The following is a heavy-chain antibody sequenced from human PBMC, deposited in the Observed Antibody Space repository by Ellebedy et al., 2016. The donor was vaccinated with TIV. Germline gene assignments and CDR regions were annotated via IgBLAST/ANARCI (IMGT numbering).Heavy chain of an antibody. CDR3: ARERFGEFARREYYYYGMDV. D-gene: IGHD3-10*01. V-gene: IGHV1-18*01. CDR1: GYTFSSYG. J-gene: IGHJ6*04. CDR2: ISGYNGNT. Sequence: ASVKVSXKASGYTFSSYGISWVRQAPGQGLEWMGWISGYNGNTNYAQKLQGRVTMTTDTSTSTAYMELRSLRSDDTAVYYCARERFGEFARREYYYYGMDVWGKGTTVTVSS.